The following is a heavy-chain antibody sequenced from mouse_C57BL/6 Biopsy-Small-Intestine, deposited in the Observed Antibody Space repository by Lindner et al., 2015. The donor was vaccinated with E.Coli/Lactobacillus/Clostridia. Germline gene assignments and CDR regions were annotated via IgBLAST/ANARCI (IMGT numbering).Heavy chain of an antibody. CDR1: GYAITDYN. J-gene: IGHJ4*01. V-gene: IGHV1-22*01. CDR3: ATGPLYAFDY. D-gene: IGHD6-1*01. Sequence: VQLQESGPELVKPGASVKMSCKASGYAITDYNMHWVKQNHGKSLEWIGLINPNNGDTTYNQKFKVKATLTVNKSSNTAYLEFRSLTSEDSAVYYCATGPLYAFDYWGQGTSVTVSS. CDR2: INPNNGDT.